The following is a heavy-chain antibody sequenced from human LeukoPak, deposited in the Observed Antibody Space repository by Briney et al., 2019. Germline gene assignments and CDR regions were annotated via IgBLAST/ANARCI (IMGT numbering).Heavy chain of an antibody. Sequence: GRSLRLSCTASGFTFGDFAMGWFGQAQGKGREGVVFIRSKVYGGTIEYAASVKGRFTISRDDSKSVAYLQMNSLKTEDTAVYYCTRDLQSDSSGYYLGGYWGQGTLVTVSS. D-gene: IGHD3-22*01. J-gene: IGHJ4*02. CDR2: IRSKVYGGTI. CDR3: TRDLQSDSSGYYLGGY. CDR1: GFTFGDFA. V-gene: IGHV3-49*03.